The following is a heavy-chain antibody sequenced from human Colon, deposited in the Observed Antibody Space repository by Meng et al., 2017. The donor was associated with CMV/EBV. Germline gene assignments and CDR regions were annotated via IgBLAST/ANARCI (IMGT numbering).Heavy chain of an antibody. CDR2: IIPILGIA. J-gene: IGHJ5*02. CDR1: GGTFSSYP. V-gene: IGHV1-69*04. Sequence: SVKVSCKASGGTFSSYPISWVRQAPGQGLEWMGRIIPILGIANYAQKFQGRVTITADKSTSTAYMELSSLRSEDTAVYYCARDTSTVTTIGSNWFDPWGQGTLVTVSS. D-gene: IGHD4-11*01. CDR3: ARDTSTVTTIGSNWFDP.